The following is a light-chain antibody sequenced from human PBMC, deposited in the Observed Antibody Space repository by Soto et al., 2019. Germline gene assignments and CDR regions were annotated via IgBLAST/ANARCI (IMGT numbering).Light chain of an antibody. CDR2: EVT. CDR3: CSYTGFSTDIL. J-gene: IGLJ2*01. CDR1: SSDVAGYNY. V-gene: IGLV2-14*01. Sequence: QSALTQPASVSGTPGQSITISCTGTSSDVAGYNYVSWYQQYPGKAPKLMIYEVTNRPSGVSNRFSGSKSGNTASLTISGLQAEDEADYYCCSYTGFSTDILFGGGTKLTVL.